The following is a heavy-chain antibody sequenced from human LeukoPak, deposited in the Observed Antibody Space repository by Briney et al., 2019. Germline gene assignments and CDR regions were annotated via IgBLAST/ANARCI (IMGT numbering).Heavy chain of an antibody. Sequence: GGSLRLSCAASGFTFSSYAMSWVRQAPGKGLEWVSAISGSGGSTYYADSVKGRFTISRDNSKNTLYLQMNSLRAEDTAVYYCAKNTRITMIVVVPKVYFNYWAREPWSPSRQ. CDR3: AKNTRITMIVVVPKVYFNY. V-gene: IGHV3-23*01. D-gene: IGHD3-22*01. CDR2: ISGSGGST. J-gene: IGHJ4*02. CDR1: GFTFSSYA.